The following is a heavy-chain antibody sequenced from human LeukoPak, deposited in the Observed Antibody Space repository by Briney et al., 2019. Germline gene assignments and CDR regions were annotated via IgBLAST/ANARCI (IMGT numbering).Heavy chain of an antibody. CDR1: GFTFSNYG. CDR2: IRYDGCNE. J-gene: IGHJ4*02. D-gene: IGHD3-10*01. CDR3: AKLTQSLLWFGELLLAFDY. V-gene: IGHV3-30*02. Sequence: GGSLRLSCAASGFTFSNYGIHCVRQAPGKALEWVTFIRYDGCNEYYADSVKGRFAISRDNSKNPLYLQMNSLRAEDTAVYYCAKLTQSLLWFGELLLAFDYWGQGTLVTVSS.